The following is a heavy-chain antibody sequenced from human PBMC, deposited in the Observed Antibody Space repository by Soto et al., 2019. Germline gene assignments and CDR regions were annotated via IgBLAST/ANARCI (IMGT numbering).Heavy chain of an antibody. J-gene: IGHJ4*02. CDR1: GGSISSYY. CDR3: ARHVIEMAPFGY. CDR2: IYYSGST. V-gene: IGHV4-59*08. Sequence: QVQLQESGPGLVKPSETLSLTCTVSGGSISSYYWSWIRQPPGKGLEWIGYIYYSGSTNYNPSLKSRVTISVDTSKNKFSLKLSSVTAADTAVYYCARHVIEMAPFGYWGQGTLVTVSS.